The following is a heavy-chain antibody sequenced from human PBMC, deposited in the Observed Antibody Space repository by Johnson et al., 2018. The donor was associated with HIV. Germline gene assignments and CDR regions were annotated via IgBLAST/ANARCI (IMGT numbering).Heavy chain of an antibody. CDR3: AKVGYSSSWYPYAFDI. D-gene: IGHD6-13*01. CDR1: GFTFDDYA. V-gene: IGHV3-23*04. Sequence: VQLVESGGGVVRPGGSLRVSCAASGFTFDDYAMHWVRQAPGKGLEWVSAISGSGGSTYYADSVKGQFTISRDNSKTSLYLQMNSLRAEDTALYYCAKVGYSSSWYPYAFDIWGQGTIVTVSS. CDR2: ISGSGGST. J-gene: IGHJ3*02.